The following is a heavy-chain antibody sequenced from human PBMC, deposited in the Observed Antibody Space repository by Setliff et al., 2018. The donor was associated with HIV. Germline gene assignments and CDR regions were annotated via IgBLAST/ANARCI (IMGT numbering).Heavy chain of an antibody. CDR2: ISSSSSTI. CDR1: GFTFSRYS. J-gene: IGHJ4*02. Sequence: GGSLRLSCAASGFTFSRYSMNWVRQAPGTGLEWVSYISSSSSTIYYADSVKGRFTISRDNAKNSLYLQMNSLRVEDTAVYYCTKTMYSSRWSGFDYWGQGTPVTVSS. D-gene: IGHD6-13*01. V-gene: IGHV3-48*01. CDR3: TKTMYSSRWSGFDY.